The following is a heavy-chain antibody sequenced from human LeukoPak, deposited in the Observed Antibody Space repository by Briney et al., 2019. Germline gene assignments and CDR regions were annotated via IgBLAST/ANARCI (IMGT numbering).Heavy chain of an antibody. CDR1: GFTFSSYA. CDR2: IGGSGRNT. V-gene: IGHV3-23*01. CDR3: AKGIFLEWDY. J-gene: IGHJ4*02. Sequence: GGSLRLSCEASGFTFSSYAMSWVRQAPGKGLEWVSTIGGSGRNTYYADSVKGRFTISRDNSKNTLYLQMNSLRAEDTAVYYCAKGIFLEWDYWGQGTLVTVSS. D-gene: IGHD3-3*01.